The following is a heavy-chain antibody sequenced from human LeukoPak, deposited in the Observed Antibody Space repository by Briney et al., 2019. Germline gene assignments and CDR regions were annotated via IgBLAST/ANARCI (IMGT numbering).Heavy chain of an antibody. CDR3: ARGRLTVTTVPVYYYYYTDV. V-gene: IGHV4-34*01. J-gene: IGHJ6*03. D-gene: IGHD4-11*01. Sequence: SETLSLTCAVYGGSFSGYYLSWIRQPPGKGLEWIGKINHSGSTNYNPSLKSRVNISVDTCKNQFSVKLSSVTAADRAVYYCARGRLTVTTVPVYYYYYTDVWGKGTTVTVSS. CDR2: INHSGST. CDR1: GGSFSGYY.